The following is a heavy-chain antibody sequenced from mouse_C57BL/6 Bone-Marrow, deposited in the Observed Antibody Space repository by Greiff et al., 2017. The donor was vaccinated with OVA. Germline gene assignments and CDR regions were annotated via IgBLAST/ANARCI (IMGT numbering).Heavy chain of an antibody. CDR3: ARYWDRAY. Sequence: VQLQQPGPELVKPGASVKISCKASGYTFTDYYMNWVKQSHGKSLEWIGDINPNNGGTSYNQKFKGKATLTVDKSSSTAYMELRSLTSEDSAVYYCARYWDRAYWGQGTLVTVSA. D-gene: IGHD4-1*01. J-gene: IGHJ3*01. CDR2: INPNNGGT. CDR1: GYTFTDYY. V-gene: IGHV1-26*01.